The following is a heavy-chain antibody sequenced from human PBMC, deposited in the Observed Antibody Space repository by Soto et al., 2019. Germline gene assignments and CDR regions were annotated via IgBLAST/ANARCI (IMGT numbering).Heavy chain of an antibody. CDR3: AKLLVGSYYFDY. D-gene: IGHD1-26*01. V-gene: IGHV3-23*01. J-gene: IGHJ4*02. CDR1: GFTFSSYA. CDR2: ISGSGGST. Sequence: GGSLRLSCAASGFTFSSYAMSWVRQAPGKGLEWVSAISGSGGSTYYADSVKGRFTISRDNSKNTLYLQMNSLRAEDTTVYYCAKLLVGSYYFDYWGQGTLVTVSS.